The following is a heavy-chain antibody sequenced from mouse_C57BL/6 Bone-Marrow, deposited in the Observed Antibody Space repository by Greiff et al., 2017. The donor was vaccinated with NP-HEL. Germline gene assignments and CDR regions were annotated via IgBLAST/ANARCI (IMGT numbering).Heavy chain of an antibody. CDR3: ARGRDQGAMDY. V-gene: IGHV1-61*01. Sequence: QVQLKQPGAELVRPGSSVKLSCKASGYTFTSYWMDWVKQRPGQGLEWIGNIYPSDSETHYNQKFKDKATLTVDKSSSTAYMQLSSLTSEDSAVYYCARGRDQGAMDYWGQGTSVTVSS. J-gene: IGHJ4*01. CDR2: IYPSDSET. D-gene: IGHD3-3*01. CDR1: GYTFTSYW.